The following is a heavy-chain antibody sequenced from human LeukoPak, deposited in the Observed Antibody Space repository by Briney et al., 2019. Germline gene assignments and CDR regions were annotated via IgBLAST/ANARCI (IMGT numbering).Heavy chain of an antibody. CDR2: LQYDRTNV. Sequence: GGSLRLSCAASRFSFSSYGMHWVCQAPGKGLEWVAYLQYDRTNVQYADSVRGRFTISRDNSKNTLYLQMNSLRAEDTAVYYCAKDPRCSGSSLLDYWGQGTLVTVSS. CDR3: AKDPRCSGSSLLDY. J-gene: IGHJ4*02. V-gene: IGHV3-30*02. D-gene: IGHD1-26*01. CDR1: RFSFSSYG.